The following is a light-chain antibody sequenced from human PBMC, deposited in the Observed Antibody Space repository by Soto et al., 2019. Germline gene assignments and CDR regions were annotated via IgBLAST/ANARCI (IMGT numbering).Light chain of an antibody. J-gene: IGLJ1*01. V-gene: IGLV2-14*01. CDR3: SLYTSENTYV. Sequence: QSVLTQPASVSGSPGQSITISCTGTSGDVGGYYYVSWYQQLPGKAPKLMISEVSNRPSGVPARFSGSKSGNTASLTISGLQAADEADYYCSLYTSENTYVFGTGTKVTVL. CDR1: SGDVGGYYY. CDR2: EVS.